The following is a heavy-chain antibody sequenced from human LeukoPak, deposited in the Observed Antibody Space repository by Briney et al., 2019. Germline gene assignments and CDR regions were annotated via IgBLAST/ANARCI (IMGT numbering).Heavy chain of an antibody. CDR2: IKQDGSEK. J-gene: IGHJ4*02. CDR3: AKASIIAVAGYFDY. CDR1: GFTFSSYW. V-gene: IGHV3-7*03. D-gene: IGHD6-19*01. Sequence: GGSLRLSCAASGFTFSSYWMSWVRQAPGKGLEWVANIKQDGSEKYYVDSVKGRFTISRDNAKNSLYLQMNSLRAEDTALYYCAKASIIAVAGYFDYWGQGTLVTVSS.